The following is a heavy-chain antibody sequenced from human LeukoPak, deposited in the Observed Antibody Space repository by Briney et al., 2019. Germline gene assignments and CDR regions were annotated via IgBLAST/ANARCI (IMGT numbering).Heavy chain of an antibody. D-gene: IGHD2-15*01. CDR1: GFTFSSYE. V-gene: IGHV3-48*03. J-gene: IGHJ6*03. CDR2: ISSSGSTI. Sequence: GGSLRLSCAASGFTFSSYEMNWVRQAPGKGLEWVSYISSSGSTIYYADSVKGRFTISRDNAKNSLYLQMNSLRAEDTAVYYCARIPLGYCSGGSCYIYYYYMDVWGKGTRSPSP. CDR3: ARIPLGYCSGGSCYIYYYYMDV.